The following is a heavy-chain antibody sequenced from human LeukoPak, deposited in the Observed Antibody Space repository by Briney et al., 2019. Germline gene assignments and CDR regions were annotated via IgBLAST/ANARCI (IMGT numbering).Heavy chain of an antibody. J-gene: IGHJ4*02. CDR2: INGDGSSS. V-gene: IGHV3-74*01. CDR3: AKDRWSSSFSLAIDY. Sequence: PGGSLRLSCAASGFTFSTYWMHWVRQAPGKGLVWVSRINGDGSSSTYADSVKGRFTISRDNSKNTLYLQMKSLRAEDTAVYYCAKDRWSSSFSLAIDYWGQGTLVTVSS. D-gene: IGHD6-13*01. CDR1: GFTFSTYW.